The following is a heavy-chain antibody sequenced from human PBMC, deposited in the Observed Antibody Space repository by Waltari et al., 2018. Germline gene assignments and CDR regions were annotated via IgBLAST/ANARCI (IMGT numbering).Heavy chain of an antibody. V-gene: IGHV4-39*01. D-gene: IGHD6-6*01. CDR2: IYYSGGP. CDR3: ARAECSTSSCFFVSGFDP. CDR1: SVSISSGAFY. J-gene: IGHJ5*02. Sequence: QLHLQESGPELVEPSETLYLTCTVSSVSISSGAFYWGWARQPAGKGPGWIGTIYYSGGPYSNPALGSRVAIAEDPSRNQFFLGRTSVTAADAAVYYCARAECSTSSCFFVSGFDPWGQGIHVTVSS.